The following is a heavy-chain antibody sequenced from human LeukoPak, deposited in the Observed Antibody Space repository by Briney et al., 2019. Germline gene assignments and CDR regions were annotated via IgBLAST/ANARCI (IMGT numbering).Heavy chain of an antibody. J-gene: IGHJ4*02. Sequence: GALRLSCAASGFTFSCYAMSWVRQAPGKGLEWVSAISGSGGSTYYADSVKGRFTISRDNSKNTLYLQMNSLRAEDTAVYYCAKDPEAYYYDSSGFPLGYWGQGTLVTVSS. CDR3: AKDPEAYYYDSSGFPLGY. V-gene: IGHV3-23*01. CDR1: GFTFSCYA. CDR2: ISGSGGST. D-gene: IGHD3-22*01.